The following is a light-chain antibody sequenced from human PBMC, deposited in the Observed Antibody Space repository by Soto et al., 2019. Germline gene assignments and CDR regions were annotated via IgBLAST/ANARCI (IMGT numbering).Light chain of an antibody. J-gene: IGKJ2*01. CDR1: QSLLHSNGKTY. CDR3: MQSLQLPYT. CDR2: VVS. V-gene: IGKV2D-29*01. Sequence: DIVMTQTPLSLSVTPGQPASISCKSSQSLLHSNGKTYLFWYLQKPGQPPQLLMYVVSNRFSGVXDXSSGSGSGTDFTLKISRVEAEDVGVYHCMQSLQLPYTFGQGTKLEIK.